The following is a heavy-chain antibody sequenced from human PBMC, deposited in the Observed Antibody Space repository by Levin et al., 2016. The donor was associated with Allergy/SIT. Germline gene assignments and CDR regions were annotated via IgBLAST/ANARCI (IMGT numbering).Heavy chain of an antibody. J-gene: IGHJ4*02. D-gene: IGHD6-13*01. Sequence: WIRQPPGKGLVWVSRINSDGSSTSYADSVKGRFTISRDNAKNTLYLQMNSLRAEDTAVYYCARDPLSYSSIFDYWGQGTLVTVSS. CDR2: INSDGSST. V-gene: IGHV3-74*01. CDR3: ARDPLSYSSIFDY.